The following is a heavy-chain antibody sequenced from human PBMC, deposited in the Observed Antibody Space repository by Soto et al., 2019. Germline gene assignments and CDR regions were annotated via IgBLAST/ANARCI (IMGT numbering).Heavy chain of an antibody. CDR1: GYSFTSYW. CDR3: ARRASPELGPFDP. Sequence: GESLKISCKGSGYSFTSYWIGWVRQLPGKGLEWMGIIYPGDSDTRYSPSFQGQVTISADKSISTAYLQWSSLKASDTAMYYCARRASPELGPFDPWGQGTLVTVSS. D-gene: IGHD7-27*01. J-gene: IGHJ5*02. CDR2: IYPGDSDT. V-gene: IGHV5-51*01.